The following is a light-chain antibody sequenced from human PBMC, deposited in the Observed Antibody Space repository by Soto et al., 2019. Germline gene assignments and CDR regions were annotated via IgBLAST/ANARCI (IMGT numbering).Light chain of an antibody. Sequence: DIQMTQSPSTLSASVGDRVTITCRASQSISSWLAWYQQKPGKAPKLLIYDASSLESGVPSRFRGSGSGTEFALTVSSLQPDDFETYYCQQYNSYLLTFGGGTKVEIK. CDR3: QQYNSYLLT. J-gene: IGKJ4*01. CDR2: DAS. CDR1: QSISSW. V-gene: IGKV1-5*01.